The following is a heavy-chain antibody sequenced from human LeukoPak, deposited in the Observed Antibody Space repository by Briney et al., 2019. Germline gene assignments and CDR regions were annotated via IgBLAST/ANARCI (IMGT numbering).Heavy chain of an antibody. CDR3: ARDREPYGDYDLDY. D-gene: IGHD4-17*01. CDR1: GYTFTGYY. Sequence: ASVKVSCKASGYTFTGYYMHWVRHAPGQGLEWMGGINPNSGSTNYAQKFQGRVTMTRDTSISTAYMELSRLRSDDTAVYYCARDREPYGDYDLDYWGQGTLVTVSS. V-gene: IGHV1-2*02. J-gene: IGHJ4*02. CDR2: INPNSGST.